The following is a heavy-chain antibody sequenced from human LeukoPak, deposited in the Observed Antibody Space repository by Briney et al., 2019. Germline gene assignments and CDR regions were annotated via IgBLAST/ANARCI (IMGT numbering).Heavy chain of an antibody. D-gene: IGHD2-21*02. CDR1: GFTFSSYA. CDR2: ISYDGSNK. Sequence: PGGSLRLSCAASGFTFSSYAMHWVRQAPGKGLEWVAVISYDGSNKYYADSVKGRFTISRDNSKNTLYLQMNSLRAEDTAVYYCARGKDSIVVVTASDYWGQGTLVTVSS. J-gene: IGHJ4*02. CDR3: ARGKDSIVVVTASDY. V-gene: IGHV3-30*04.